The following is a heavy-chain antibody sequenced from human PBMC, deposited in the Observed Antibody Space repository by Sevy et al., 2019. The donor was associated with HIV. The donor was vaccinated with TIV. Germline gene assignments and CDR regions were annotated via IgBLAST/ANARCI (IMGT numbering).Heavy chain of an antibody. CDR1: GGSISSYY. D-gene: IGHD4-17*01. J-gene: IGHJ3*02. Sequence: SETLSLTCTVSGGSISSYYWSWIRQPPGKGLEWIGYIYYSGSTNYNPSLKSRFTISVDTSKNQFSLKLGSVTAADTAVYYCARDRRDYGDFADAFDIWGQGTMVTVSS. CDR3: ARDRRDYGDFADAFDI. CDR2: IYYSGST. V-gene: IGHV4-59*01.